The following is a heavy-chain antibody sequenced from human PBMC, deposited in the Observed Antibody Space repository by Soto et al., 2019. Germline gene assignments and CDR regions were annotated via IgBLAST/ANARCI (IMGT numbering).Heavy chain of an antibody. J-gene: IGHJ5*01. D-gene: IGHD6-19*01. CDR1: GFTFTHYG. Sequence: GGSLRLSCAASGFTFTHYGMHWVRQAPGRGLEWVAVTWYDGSDKYYADSVKGRFTISRDNSKNMFYLEMNSLRVEDTAVYYCARDLYSSGWYGVGDSWGQGTLVTVSS. V-gene: IGHV3-33*01. CDR2: TWYDGSDK. CDR3: ARDLYSSGWYGVGDS.